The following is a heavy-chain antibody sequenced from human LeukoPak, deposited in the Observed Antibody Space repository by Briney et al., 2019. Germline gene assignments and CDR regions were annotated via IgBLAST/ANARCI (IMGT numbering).Heavy chain of an antibody. D-gene: IGHD5-18*01. CDR1: GFTFSSSA. J-gene: IGHJ4*02. CDR3: AKDGRGGYSYGSYFDS. CDR2: ISGSGAST. V-gene: IGHV3-23*01. Sequence: PGGSLRLSCAASGFTFSSSAMSWVRQAPGKGLEWVSAISGSGASTYYADSVKGRFTISRDNSKNTLYLQMNSLRVEDTALYYCAKDGRGGYSYGSYFDSWGQGILVTVSS.